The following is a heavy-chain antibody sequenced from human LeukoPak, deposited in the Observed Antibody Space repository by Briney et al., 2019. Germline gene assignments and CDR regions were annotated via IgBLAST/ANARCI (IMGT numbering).Heavy chain of an antibody. Sequence: SETLSLTCTVPGYSISSGYYWGWIRQPPGKGLEWIGSIYHSGSTYYNPSLKSRVTISVDTSKNQFSLKLSSVTAADTAVYYCARERANRLDYWGQGTLVTVSS. CDR1: GYSISSGYY. J-gene: IGHJ4*02. D-gene: IGHD1-14*01. CDR3: ARERANRLDY. CDR2: IYHSGST. V-gene: IGHV4-38-2*02.